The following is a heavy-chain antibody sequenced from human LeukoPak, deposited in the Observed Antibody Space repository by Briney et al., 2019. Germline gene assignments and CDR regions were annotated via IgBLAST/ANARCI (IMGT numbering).Heavy chain of an antibody. CDR3: ARVGGGGYCSSTSCPRVGNWFDP. V-gene: IGHV3-74*01. Sequence: GGSLRLSCAASGFTFTTYWRHWVRQAPGEGLVWVSHINSDGSITSYADSVKGRFTISRDNAKNTLYLQMNSLRAEDTAVYYCARVGGGGYCSSTSCPRVGNWFDPWGQGTLVTVSS. CDR1: GFTFTTYW. D-gene: IGHD2-2*01. J-gene: IGHJ5*02. CDR2: INSDGSIT.